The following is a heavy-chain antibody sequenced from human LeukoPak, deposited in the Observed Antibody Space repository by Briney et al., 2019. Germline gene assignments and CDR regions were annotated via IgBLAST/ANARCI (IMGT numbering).Heavy chain of an antibody. Sequence: GGSLRLSCAASGFTFSDYSLSWVRQAPGKGLEWVSSISSSRNYKYYSDSVKGRFTISTDNAKNSLYLQMNSLRAEDTAVYYCARGEYGSGSYHIDYWGQGTLVTVSS. CDR2: ISSSRNYK. J-gene: IGHJ4*02. CDR3: ARGEYGSGSYHIDY. D-gene: IGHD3-10*01. CDR1: GFTFSDYS. V-gene: IGHV3-21*01.